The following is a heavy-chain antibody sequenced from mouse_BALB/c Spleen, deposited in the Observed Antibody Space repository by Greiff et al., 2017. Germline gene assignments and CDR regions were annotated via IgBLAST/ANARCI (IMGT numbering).Heavy chain of an antibody. Sequence: EVKLVESGGGLVKPGGSLKLSCAASGFAFSSYDMSWVRQTPEKRLEWVAYISSGGGSTYYPDTVKGRFTISRDNAKNTLYLQMSSLKSEDTAMYYCARDGNSDWFAYWGQGTLVTVSA. CDR3: ARDGNSDWFAY. J-gene: IGHJ3*01. D-gene: IGHD2-1*01. V-gene: IGHV5-12-1*01. CDR1: GFAFSSYD. CDR2: ISSGGGST.